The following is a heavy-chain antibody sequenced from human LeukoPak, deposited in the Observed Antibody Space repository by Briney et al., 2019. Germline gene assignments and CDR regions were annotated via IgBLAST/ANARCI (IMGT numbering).Heavy chain of an antibody. V-gene: IGHV3-11*04. CDR1: GFTFSDYY. CDR2: ISSSGSTI. D-gene: IGHD3-22*01. Sequence: GGSLRLSCAASGFTFSDYYMSWIRQAPGKGLEWVSYISSSGSTIYYADSVKGRFTISRDNAKNLLYLQMNSLRAEDTAVYYCARDYYDSSGYDGYFQHWGQGTLVTVSS. CDR3: ARDYYDSSGYDGYFQH. J-gene: IGHJ1*01.